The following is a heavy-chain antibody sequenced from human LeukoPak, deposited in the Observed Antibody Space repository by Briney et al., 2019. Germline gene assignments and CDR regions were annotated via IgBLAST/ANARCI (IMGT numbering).Heavy chain of an antibody. CDR2: INWSGSNT. Sequence: PGGSLRPSCAASGFTFDDYGMSWVRQAPGRGLEWVSGINWSGSNTGYADSVKGQFTISRDNAKNSLYLQMNSLRAEDTALYYCARDLGGWPPSYYFDYWGQGTLVTVSS. CDR1: GFTFDDYG. V-gene: IGHV3-20*04. J-gene: IGHJ4*02. D-gene: IGHD6-19*01. CDR3: ARDLGGWPPSYYFDY.